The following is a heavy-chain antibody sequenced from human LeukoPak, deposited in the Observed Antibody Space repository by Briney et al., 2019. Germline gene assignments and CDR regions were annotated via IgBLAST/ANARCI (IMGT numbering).Heavy chain of an antibody. Sequence: SETLSLTCTVSGGSISSYYWSWIRQPPGKGLEWIGYIYTSGSTNCNPSLKSRVTISVDTSKNQFSLKLSSVTAADTAVYYCASNRGYSGYVFDYWGQGTLVTVSS. D-gene: IGHD5-12*01. J-gene: IGHJ4*02. CDR3: ASNRGYSGYVFDY. CDR1: GGSISSYY. CDR2: IYTSGST. V-gene: IGHV4-4*09.